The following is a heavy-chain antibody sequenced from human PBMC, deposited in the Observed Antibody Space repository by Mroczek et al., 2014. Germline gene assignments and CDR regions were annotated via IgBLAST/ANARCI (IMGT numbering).Heavy chain of an antibody. CDR2: IIPIFGTA. J-gene: IGHJ6*03. CDR3: ARVEGSGSYYNRYYYYYMDV. V-gene: IGHV1-69*01. D-gene: IGHD3-10*01. Sequence: QVQLVQSGAEVKKPGSSVKVSCKASGGTFSSYAISWVRQAPGQGLEWMGGIIPIFGTANYAQKFQGRVTITADESTSTAYMELSSLRSEDTAVYYCARVEGSGSYYNRYYYYYMDVWGKGTTVTVS. CDR1: GGTFSSYA.